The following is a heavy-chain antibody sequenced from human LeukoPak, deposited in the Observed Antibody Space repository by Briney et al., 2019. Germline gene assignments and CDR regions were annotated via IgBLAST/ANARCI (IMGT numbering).Heavy chain of an antibody. V-gene: IGHV4-39*07. CDR3: ARELMDCSGGTCYSSFFDY. CDR1: GGSLSSSSYF. Sequence: SETLSLTCTVSGGSLSSSSYFWGWLRQPPGTGLEWVGSSYYRGSAYYNPSLKSRVTISVDTSKNQFSLKLSSVPAADTAVYYCARELMDCSGGTCYSSFFDYWGQGTLVTVSS. J-gene: IGHJ4*02. D-gene: IGHD2-15*01. CDR2: SYYRGSA.